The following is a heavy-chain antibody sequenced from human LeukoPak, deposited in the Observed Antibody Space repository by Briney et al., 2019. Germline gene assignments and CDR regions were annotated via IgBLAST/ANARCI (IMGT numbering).Heavy chain of an antibody. V-gene: IGHV4-59*12. J-gene: IGHJ4*02. Sequence: SETLSLTCSVSGGSISYYYWSWIRQPPGKGLEWIGYIYYTGSTNYNPSLKSRVTISVDTSKNQFSLKLSSVTAADTAVYYCARGYCSGGSCYDFDRWGQGTLVTVSS. CDR2: IYYTGST. D-gene: IGHD2-15*01. CDR3: ARGYCSGGSCYDFDR. CDR1: GGSISYYY.